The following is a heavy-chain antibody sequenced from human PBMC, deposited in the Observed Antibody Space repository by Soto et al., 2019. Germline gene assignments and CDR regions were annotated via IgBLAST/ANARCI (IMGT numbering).Heavy chain of an antibody. CDR3: ARSLSSGSYRVDY. J-gene: IGHJ4*02. CDR1: GGSMSSYY. D-gene: IGHD3-22*01. V-gene: IGHV4-59*12. CDR2: IYYSGST. Sequence: PSETLSLTCTVSGGSMSSYYWSWIRQPPGKGLEWIGYIYYSGSTNYNPSLKSRVTISVDTSKNQFSLKLNSVTAEDTAVYYCARSLSSGSYRVDYWGQGTLVTVSS.